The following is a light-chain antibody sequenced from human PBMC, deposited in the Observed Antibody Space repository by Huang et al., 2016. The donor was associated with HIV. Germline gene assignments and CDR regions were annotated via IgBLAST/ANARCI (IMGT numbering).Light chain of an antibody. J-gene: IGKJ2*01. CDR1: QGISSW. CDR2: AAS. V-gene: IGKV1-12*01. Sequence: DIQMTQSPSSVSASVGDRVTLTCRASQGISSWLVWYQQKSGKAPKLLIYAASSLQSGVPSRFTGSGSGTDFTLTISSLQPEDVATYYCQQANRFPPTFGQGTKLEIK. CDR3: QQANRFPPT.